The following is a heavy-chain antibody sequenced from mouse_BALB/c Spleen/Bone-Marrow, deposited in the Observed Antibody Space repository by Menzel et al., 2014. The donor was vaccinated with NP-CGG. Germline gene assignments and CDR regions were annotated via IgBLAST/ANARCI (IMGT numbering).Heavy chain of an antibody. CDR3: ARDYYGSSDY. D-gene: IGHD1-1*01. Sequence: EVKLVESGGGLVQSGGSLKLSCAASGFTFSSYGMSWVRQTPDKRLELVATINSNGGSTYYPDSVKGRFTISRDKAKNTLYLQMSSLKSEDTAMYYCARDYYGSSDYWGQGTTLTVSS. J-gene: IGHJ2*01. CDR2: INSNGGST. V-gene: IGHV5-6-3*01. CDR1: GFTFSSYG.